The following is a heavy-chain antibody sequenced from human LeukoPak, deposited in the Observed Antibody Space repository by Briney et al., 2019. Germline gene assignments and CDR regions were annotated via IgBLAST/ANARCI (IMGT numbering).Heavy chain of an antibody. CDR1: GGSISSSSYY. CDR2: IYTSGST. J-gene: IGHJ4*02. D-gene: IGHD5-24*01. Sequence: SETLSLTCTVSGGSISSSSYYWSWIRQPAGKGLEWIGRIYTSGSTNYNPSLKSRVTMSVDTSKNQFSLKLSSVTAADTAVYYCARDGRDGYNSPPFDYWGQGTLVTVSS. CDR3: ARDGRDGYNSPPFDY. V-gene: IGHV4-61*02.